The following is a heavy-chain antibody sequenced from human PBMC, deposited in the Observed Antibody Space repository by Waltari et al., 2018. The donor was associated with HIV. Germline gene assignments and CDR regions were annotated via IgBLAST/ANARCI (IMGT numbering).Heavy chain of an antibody. Sequence: EVPLVESGGGVVRPGGSLRLSCVASGFTFDDFGMSWVRQAPGKGLEWVSGINWNGGSTGYADSVKGRFSISRDNAKNSLYLQMNSLRAEDTALYYCARDYGSGSYYNYWGQGTLVTVSS. V-gene: IGHV3-20*04. J-gene: IGHJ4*02. CDR1: GFTFDDFG. D-gene: IGHD3-10*01. CDR3: ARDYGSGSYYNY. CDR2: INWNGGST.